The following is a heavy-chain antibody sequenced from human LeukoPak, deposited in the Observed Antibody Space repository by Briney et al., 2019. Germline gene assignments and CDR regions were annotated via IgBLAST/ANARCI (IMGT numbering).Heavy chain of an antibody. CDR2: IRYDGSNI. D-gene: IGHD1-26*01. CDR3: ARGGSYLYNWFDP. J-gene: IGHJ5*02. Sequence: PGGSLRLSCAASGFTFSSYGMHWVRQAPGKGLEWVAFIRYDGSNIYYADSVKGRFTISRDNSKNTLYLQMNSLRAEDTAVYYCARGGSYLYNWFDPWGQGTLVTVSS. V-gene: IGHV3-30*02. CDR1: GFTFSSYG.